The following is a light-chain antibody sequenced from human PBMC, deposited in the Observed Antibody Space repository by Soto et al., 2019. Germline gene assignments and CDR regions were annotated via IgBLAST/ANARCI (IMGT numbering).Light chain of an antibody. J-gene: IGKJ1*01. CDR3: QQYNSYWT. CDR2: AAS. V-gene: IGKV1-5*01. Sequence: DIQLTQSPSTLSASVGDRVTITCRASRSISSWLAWYQQKPGKAPNLLIYAASSLETGVPSRLSGSGSGTEFTITISSLQPDDFATYYCQQYNSYWTFGQGTKVDIK. CDR1: RSISSW.